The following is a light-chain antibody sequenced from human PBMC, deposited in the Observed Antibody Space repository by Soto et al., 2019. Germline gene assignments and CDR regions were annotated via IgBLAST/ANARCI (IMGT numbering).Light chain of an antibody. CDR3: QQRSNWPPT. V-gene: IGKV3D-15*01. CDR2: GAS. Sequence: VMTHSASTLSVSAGERATLSWGASQNVGNNLVWYQQKHGQAPRLLIYGASTRATGIPARFSGSGYGTDFNLTISSLETEDFAVYYCQQRSNWPPTFGQGTRLEIK. J-gene: IGKJ5*01. CDR1: QNVGNN.